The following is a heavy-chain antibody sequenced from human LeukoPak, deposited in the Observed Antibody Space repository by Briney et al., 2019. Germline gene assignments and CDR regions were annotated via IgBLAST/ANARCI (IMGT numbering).Heavy chain of an antibody. V-gene: IGHV4-59*12. CDR2: IYYSGST. CDR3: ARGRRTTVNY. D-gene: IGHD4-17*01. Sequence: PSETLSLTCTVSGGSISSYYWSWIRQPPGKGLEWIGYIYYSGSTNYNPSLKSRVTISVDTSKNQFSLKLSSVTAADTAVYYCARGRRTTVNYWGQGTLVTVS. CDR1: GGSISSYY. J-gene: IGHJ4*02.